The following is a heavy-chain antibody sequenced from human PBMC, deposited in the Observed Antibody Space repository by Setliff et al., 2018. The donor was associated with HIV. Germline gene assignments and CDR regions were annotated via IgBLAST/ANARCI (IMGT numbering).Heavy chain of an antibody. D-gene: IGHD3-16*02. CDR1: GGSISSGGYY. Sequence: SETLSLTCPVSGGSISSGGYYWSWIRQHPGKGLEWIGYIYYSGSTYYNPSLKSRVTISVDTSKNQFSLKLSSVTAADTAVYYCARVPPLKAFGGVISLYYFDYWGQGTLVTVSS. V-gene: IGHV4-31*03. J-gene: IGHJ4*02. CDR2: IYYSGST. CDR3: ARVPPLKAFGGVISLYYFDY.